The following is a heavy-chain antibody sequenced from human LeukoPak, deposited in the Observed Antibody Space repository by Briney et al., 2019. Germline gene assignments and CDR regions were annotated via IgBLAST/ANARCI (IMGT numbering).Heavy chain of an antibody. J-gene: IGHJ5*02. CDR1: GGSISSYY. CDR3: ARGSPVHYNWFDP. CDR2: IYSSGSI. Sequence: PSETLSLTCTVSGGSISSYYWSWIRQPPGKGLEWIGRIYSSGSINYNPSLKSRVTMSVDTSKNQFSLKLSSVTAADTAVYYCARGSPVHYNWFDPWGQGTLVTVSS. V-gene: IGHV4-4*07.